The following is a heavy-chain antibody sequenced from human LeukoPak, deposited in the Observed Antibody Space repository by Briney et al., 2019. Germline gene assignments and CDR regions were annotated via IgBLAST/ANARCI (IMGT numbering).Heavy chain of an antibody. V-gene: IGHV4-39*07. D-gene: IGHD3-16*01. Sequence: PGGSLRLSCAASGFTFSSYGMSWVRQAPGKGLEWIGSKYYSGSTYYNPSLKSRVTISVDTSKNQFSLKLSSVTAADTAVYYCARDRGGKVGWFDPWGQGTLVTVSS. CDR2: KYYSGST. CDR3: ARDRGGKVGWFDP. J-gene: IGHJ5*02. CDR1: GFTFSSYG.